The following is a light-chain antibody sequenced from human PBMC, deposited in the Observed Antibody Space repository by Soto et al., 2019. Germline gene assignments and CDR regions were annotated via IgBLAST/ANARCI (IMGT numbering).Light chain of an antibody. Sequence: SYELTQPPSVSVAPGQTARFVCGGNNIGSRSVHWYQQRPGQAPILVVFDDDDRPSGIPERFSGSNSGNTATLTIIRVEAGDEADYYCQVWDTSIYQYVFGSGTKLTVL. CDR3: QVWDTSIYQYV. V-gene: IGLV3-21*02. CDR2: DDD. J-gene: IGLJ1*01. CDR1: NIGSRS.